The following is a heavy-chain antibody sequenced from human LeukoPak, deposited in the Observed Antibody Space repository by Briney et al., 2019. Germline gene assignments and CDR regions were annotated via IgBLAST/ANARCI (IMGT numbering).Heavy chain of an antibody. V-gene: IGHV3-48*03. CDR2: ISSSGSTI. J-gene: IGHJ4*02. Sequence: GGSLRLSCVASGFIFNNYEMNWVRQAPGKGLEWVSYISSSGSTIYYADSVKGRFTISRDNAKNSLYLQMNSLRAEDTAVYYCAREQSTLFDYWGQGTLVTVSS. CDR3: AREQSTLFDY. D-gene: IGHD5/OR15-5a*01. CDR1: GFIFNNYE.